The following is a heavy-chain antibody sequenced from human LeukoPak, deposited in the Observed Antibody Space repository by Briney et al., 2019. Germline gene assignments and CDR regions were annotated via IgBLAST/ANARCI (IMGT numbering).Heavy chain of an antibody. Sequence: ASVTVSFTASGYTFTSYGISWVRQAPGQGLEWMGWISAYNGNTNYSQRLQGRVTMTTDTSTSTAYMELRSLRSDDTAVYYCASTGYSHYYYGMDVWGQGTTVTVSS. CDR1: GYTFTSYG. CDR3: ASTGYSHYYYGMDV. J-gene: IGHJ6*02. V-gene: IGHV1-18*01. D-gene: IGHD3-9*01. CDR2: ISAYNGNT.